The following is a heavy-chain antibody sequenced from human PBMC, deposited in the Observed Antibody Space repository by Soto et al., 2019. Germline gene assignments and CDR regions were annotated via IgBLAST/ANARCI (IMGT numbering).Heavy chain of an antibody. CDR3: ARAVYLYNSEFVYYMDV. CDR1: GGSISSYY. D-gene: IGHD6-19*01. Sequence: SETLSLTCTVSGGSISSYYWSWIRQPPGKGLEWIGYIYYSGSTKYNPSLKSRVTISVDPSKNQFSLKLSSVTAADTAVYYCARAVYLYNSEFVYYMDVWDKGTPVT. V-gene: IGHV4-59*01. J-gene: IGHJ6*03. CDR2: IYYSGST.